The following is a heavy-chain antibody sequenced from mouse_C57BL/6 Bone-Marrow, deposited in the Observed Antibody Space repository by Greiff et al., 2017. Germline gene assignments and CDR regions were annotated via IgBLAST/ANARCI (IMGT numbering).Heavy chain of an antibody. Sequence: EVKLLESGGGLVQPGGSMKLSCVASGFTFSNYWMNWVRQSPEKGLEWVAQIRLKSDNYATHYAESVKGRFTISRDDSKSSVYLQMNNLRAEVTGIYYGTEAVVATLRYAMDYWGQGTSVTVSS. V-gene: IGHV6-3*01. D-gene: IGHD1-1*01. CDR3: TEAVVATLRYAMDY. CDR1: GFTFSNYW. J-gene: IGHJ4*01. CDR2: IRLKSDNYAT.